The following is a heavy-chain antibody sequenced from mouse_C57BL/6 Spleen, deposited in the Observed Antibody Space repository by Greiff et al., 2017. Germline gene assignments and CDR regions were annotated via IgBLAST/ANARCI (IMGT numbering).Heavy chain of an antibody. CDR3: SSGYPKGFAY. J-gene: IGHJ3*01. CDR1: GDTFTSYG. CDR2: IDPSDSYT. V-gene: IGHV1-69*01. Sequence: VQLQQPGAELVMPGASVKLSCKASGDTFTSYGMHWVKQRPGQGLEWIGEIDPSDSYTNYNQKFKGKSTLTVDKSSSTAYMQLSSLTSEDSADYYRSSGYPKGFAYWAQGTMVTVSA.